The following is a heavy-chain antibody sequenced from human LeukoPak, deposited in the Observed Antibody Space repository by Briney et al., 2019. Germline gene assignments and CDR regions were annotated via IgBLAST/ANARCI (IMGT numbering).Heavy chain of an antibody. CDR1: GYTFTGYY. CDR3: ASGSGSSY. D-gene: IGHD3-22*01. V-gene: IGHV1-2*02. Sequence: ASVKVSCKASGYTFTGYYLHWVRQAPGQGFEWMGWINTNSGGTNCAEKFHDRVTMTRDTSISTAYMEMTGLTSDDTAVYYCASGSGSSYWGQGTLVTVSS. CDR2: INTNSGGT. J-gene: IGHJ4*02.